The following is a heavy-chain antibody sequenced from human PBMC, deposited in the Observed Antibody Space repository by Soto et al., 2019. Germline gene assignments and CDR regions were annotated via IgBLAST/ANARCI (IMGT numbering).Heavy chain of an antibody. CDR1: GYTFTSYG. J-gene: IGHJ6*02. Sequence: ASVKVSCKASGYTFTSYGISWVRQAPGQGLEWMGWISAYNGNTNYAQKLQGRVTMTTDTSTSTAYMELRSLRSDDTAVYYCARTLLWFGEYYYGVDVWGQGTTVTVSS. D-gene: IGHD3-10*01. V-gene: IGHV1-18*04. CDR2: ISAYNGNT. CDR3: ARTLLWFGEYYYGVDV.